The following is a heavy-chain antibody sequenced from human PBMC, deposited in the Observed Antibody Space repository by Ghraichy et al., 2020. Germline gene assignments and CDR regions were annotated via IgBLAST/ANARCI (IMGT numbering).Heavy chain of an antibody. CDR1: GYSISSGYY. D-gene: IGHD4-17*01. Sequence: SETLSLTCTVSGYSISSGYYWGWIRQPPGKGLEWIGSIYHSGSTYYNPSLKSRVTISVDTSKNQFSLKLSSVTAADTAVYYCARDGDYGDYGPSMNYWYFDLWGRGTLVTVSS. J-gene: IGHJ2*01. CDR2: IYHSGST. CDR3: ARDGDYGDYGPSMNYWYFDL. V-gene: IGHV4-38-2*02.